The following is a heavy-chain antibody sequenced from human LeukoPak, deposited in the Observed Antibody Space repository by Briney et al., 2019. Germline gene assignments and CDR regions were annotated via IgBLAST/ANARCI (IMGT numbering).Heavy chain of an antibody. CDR1: GFTFSDYY. J-gene: IGHJ4*02. CDR3: ARGSGSYYLDY. Sequence: GGSLRLSCAASGFTFSDYYMSWIRQAPGMGLEWVSSISTSGSNIYYSDSVKGRFTISRDNAKNSLYLQMNSLSAEDTAVYYCARGSGSYYLDYWGQGTLVTVYS. V-gene: IGHV3-11*01. CDR2: ISTSGSNI. D-gene: IGHD3-10*01.